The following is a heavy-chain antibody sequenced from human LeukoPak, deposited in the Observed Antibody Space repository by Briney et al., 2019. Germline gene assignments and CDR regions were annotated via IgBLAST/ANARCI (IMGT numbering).Heavy chain of an antibody. CDR1: GFTFDDYG. J-gene: IGHJ4*02. D-gene: IGHD2-15*01. CDR2: INWSGVIT. Sequence: PGGSLRLSCAASGFTFDDYGMNWVRHVPGKGLEWVSGINWSGVITDYADSVRGRFTISIDNAESSLYLQMNSLRAEDTALYYCARDQGQGVDFFDFWGQGVLVTVSS. V-gene: IGHV3-20*04. CDR3: ARDQGQGVDFFDF.